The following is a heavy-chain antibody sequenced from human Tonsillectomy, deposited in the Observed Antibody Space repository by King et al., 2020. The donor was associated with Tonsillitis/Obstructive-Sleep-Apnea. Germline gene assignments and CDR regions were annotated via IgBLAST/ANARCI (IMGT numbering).Heavy chain of an antibody. CDR3: ARGHFPPPGHY. V-gene: IGHV5-10-1*01. CDR2: IDPIDSYT. CDR1: GYSFTSYW. D-gene: IGHD3-3*02. J-gene: IGHJ4*02. Sequence: VQLVESGAEVKKPGESLRISCKGSGYSFTSYWISLVRQMPGKGLEWMGRIDPIDSYTNYRPSFHGHVTISADKSISTAYLQWSSLKASDTAMYYCARGHFPPPGHYWGQGTLVTVSS.